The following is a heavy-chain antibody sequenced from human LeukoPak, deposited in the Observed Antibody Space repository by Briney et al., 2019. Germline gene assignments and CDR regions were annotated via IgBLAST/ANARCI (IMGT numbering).Heavy chain of an antibody. J-gene: IGHJ4*02. V-gene: IGHV3-23*01. CDR2: ISGSGGNT. CDR3: AKEGCSGGGCSTYYDY. CDR1: GFTFSTHA. D-gene: IGHD2-15*01. Sequence: GGSLRLSCAASGFTFSTHAMSWVRQASGKGLEWVSTISGSGGNTYYADSVKGRFTTSRGNSKNTLYLQMSSLRAEDTAIYYCAKEGCSGGGCSTYYDYWGQGTLVTVSS.